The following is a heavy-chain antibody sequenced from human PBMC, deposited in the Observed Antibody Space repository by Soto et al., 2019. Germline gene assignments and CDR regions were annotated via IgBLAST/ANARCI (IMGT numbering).Heavy chain of an antibody. CDR3: AKESYYYDSSGYYYLPFDY. J-gene: IGHJ4*02. CDR1: GFTFSSYG. D-gene: IGHD3-22*01. CDR2: IRGSGGNK. Sequence: GGSLRLSCAASGFTFSSYGMHWVRQAPGKGLEWVSAIRGSGGNKYYADSVKGRFTISRDNSKNTLYLQMNSLRAEDTAVYYCAKESYYYDSSGYYYLPFDYWGQGILVTVSS. V-gene: IGHV3-23*01.